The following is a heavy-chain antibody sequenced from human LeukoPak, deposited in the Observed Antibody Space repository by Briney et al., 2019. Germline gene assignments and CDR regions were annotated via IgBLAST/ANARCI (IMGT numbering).Heavy chain of an antibody. Sequence: PGGSLRLFCAASGFTFSSYGMHWVRQAPGKGLEWVAFIRYDGSNKYYADSVKGRFTISRDNSKNTLYLQMNSLRAEDTAVYYCAKGSRTTVTNKQIEYWGQGTLVTVSS. D-gene: IGHD4-11*01. CDR1: GFTFSSYG. V-gene: IGHV3-30*02. CDR3: AKGSRTTVTNKQIEY. CDR2: IRYDGSNK. J-gene: IGHJ4*02.